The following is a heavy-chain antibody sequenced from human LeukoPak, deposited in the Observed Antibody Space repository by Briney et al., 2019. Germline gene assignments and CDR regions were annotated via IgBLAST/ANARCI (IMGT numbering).Heavy chain of an antibody. CDR3: ATEGFLRRWLIY. J-gene: IGHJ4*02. CDR1: GYTFTSYG. Sequence: VASVKVSCKASGYTFTSYGISWVRQAPGKGLEWMGGFDPEDGETIYAQKFQGRVTMTEDTSTDTAYMELSSLRSEDTAVYYCATEGFLRRWLIYWGQGTLVTVSS. V-gene: IGHV1-24*01. D-gene: IGHD3-3*01. CDR2: FDPEDGET.